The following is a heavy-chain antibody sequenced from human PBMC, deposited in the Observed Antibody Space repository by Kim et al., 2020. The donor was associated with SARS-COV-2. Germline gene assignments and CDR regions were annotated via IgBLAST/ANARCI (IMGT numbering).Heavy chain of an antibody. CDR2: ISGSGGST. J-gene: IGHJ4*02. CDR3: AIEPGDFWSGYPIDY. D-gene: IGHD3-3*01. Sequence: GGSLRLSCAASGFTFSSYAMSWVRQAPGKGLEWVSAISGSGGSTYYADSVKGRFTISRDNSKNTLYLQMNSLRAEDTAVYYCAIEPGDFWSGYPIDYWGQGTLVTVSS. CDR1: GFTFSSYA. V-gene: IGHV3-23*01.